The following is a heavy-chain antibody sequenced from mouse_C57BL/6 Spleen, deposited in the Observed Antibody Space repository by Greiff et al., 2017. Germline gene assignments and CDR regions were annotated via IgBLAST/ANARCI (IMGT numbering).Heavy chain of an antibody. CDR2: INPYNGDT. V-gene: IGHV1-20*01. D-gene: IGHD1-1*01. Sequence: EVQLQQSGPELVKPGDSVKISCKASGYSFTGYFMNWVMQSHGKSLEWIGRINPYNGDTFYNQKFKGKATLTVDKSSSTAHMELRSLTSEDSAVYYCARDYYGNAMDYWGQGTSVTVSS. CDR3: ARDYYGNAMDY. J-gene: IGHJ4*01. CDR1: GYSFTGYF.